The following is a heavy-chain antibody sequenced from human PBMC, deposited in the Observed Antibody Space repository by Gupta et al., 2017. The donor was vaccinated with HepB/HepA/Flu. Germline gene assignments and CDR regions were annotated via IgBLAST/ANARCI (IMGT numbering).Heavy chain of an antibody. CDR3: SRGGFRSTWPGAY. D-gene: IGHD1-14*01. V-gene: IGHV3-74*01. Sequence: EVQLVESGGGLVQPGGSLRLSRAASGFTFSSYWMHWVRQTPEKGLVWVSHIDPDGSTTNYADSVKGRFTISRDNAKNVLYLQMNSLRAEDTAVYYCSRGGFRSTWPGAYWGQGTLVTVSS. CDR2: IDPDGSTT. J-gene: IGHJ4*02. CDR1: GFTFSSYW.